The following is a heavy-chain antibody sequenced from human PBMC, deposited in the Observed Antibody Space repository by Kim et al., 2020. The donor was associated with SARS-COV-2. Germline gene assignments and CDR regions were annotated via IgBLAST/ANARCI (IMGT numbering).Heavy chain of an antibody. J-gene: IGHJ4*02. CDR3: ARDWSLNNWNYDVSD. Sequence: QKFQGRVTITADKSTSTAYMELSSLRSEDTAVYYCARDWSLNNWNYDVSDWGQGTLVTVSS. D-gene: IGHD1-7*01. V-gene: IGHV1-69*04.